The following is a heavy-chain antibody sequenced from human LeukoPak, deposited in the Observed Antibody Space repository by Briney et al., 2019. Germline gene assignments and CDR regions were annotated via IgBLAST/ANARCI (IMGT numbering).Heavy chain of an antibody. CDR1: GGSISSYY. CDR3: ARGPWNASLGY. J-gene: IGHJ4*02. V-gene: IGHV4-4*07. D-gene: IGHD1-1*01. CDR2: IYSSGST. Sequence: SETLSLTCTISGGSISSYYWSWIRQPAGKGLEWIGRIYSSGSTNYNPSLKSRVTMSVDTSKNQFSLKLSSVTAADTAVYYCARGPWNASLGYWGQGTLVTVSS.